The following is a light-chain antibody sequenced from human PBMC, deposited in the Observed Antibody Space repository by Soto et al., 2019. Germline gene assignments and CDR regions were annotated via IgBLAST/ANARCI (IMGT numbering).Light chain of an antibody. CDR3: QQRHNSWT. V-gene: IGKV3-11*01. Sequence: EIVLTQSPATLPLSPGERATLSCRASQSVSSYLAWYQQKPGQAPRLLIYDASNRATGIPARFSGSGSGTDFTLTISSLEPEDFALYYCQQRHNSWTFGQGTKVDIK. CDR2: DAS. CDR1: QSVSSY. J-gene: IGKJ1*01.